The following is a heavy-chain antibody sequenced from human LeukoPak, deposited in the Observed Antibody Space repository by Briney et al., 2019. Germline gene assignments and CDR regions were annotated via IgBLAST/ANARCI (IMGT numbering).Heavy chain of an antibody. Sequence: GGSLRLSCAPAGFTFSSYWMHWVRQAPGKGLGWVSRINSDGSSTSYADSVKGRFTISRDNAKNTLYLQMNSLRAEDTDVYECARDFKLGYYFDYWGQGTLVTVSS. CDR2: INSDGSST. D-gene: IGHD3-16*01. CDR3: ARDFKLGYYFDY. V-gene: IGHV3-74*01. CDR1: GFTFSSYW. J-gene: IGHJ4*02.